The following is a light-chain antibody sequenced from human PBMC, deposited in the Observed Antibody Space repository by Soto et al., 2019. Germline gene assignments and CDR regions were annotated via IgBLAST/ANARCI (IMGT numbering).Light chain of an antibody. CDR3: AAWDDSLSGPGV. V-gene: IGLV1-47*01. CDR2: KNT. J-gene: IGLJ7*01. CDR1: SSNIGNFY. Sequence: QTVLTQPPSASGTPGQRVTISCSGSSSNIGNFYVYWYQQLPGTAPKLLIYKNTPRPLGVPDRFSGSKSGTSASLAISGLRAEDEADYYCAAWDDSLSGPGVFGGGTQLTVL.